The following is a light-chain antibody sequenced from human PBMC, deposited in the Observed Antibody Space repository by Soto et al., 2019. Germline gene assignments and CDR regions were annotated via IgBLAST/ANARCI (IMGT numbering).Light chain of an antibody. CDR1: QSVSSY. Sequence: EIVLTQSPATLSLSPGERATLSCRASQSVSSYLAWYQQKPAQAPRLLIYDASNRATGIPARFSGSGSGTDFTLTISSLEPADFAVYYCQQRGNWPITFGQGTRLEIK. CDR3: QQRGNWPIT. V-gene: IGKV3-11*01. CDR2: DAS. J-gene: IGKJ5*01.